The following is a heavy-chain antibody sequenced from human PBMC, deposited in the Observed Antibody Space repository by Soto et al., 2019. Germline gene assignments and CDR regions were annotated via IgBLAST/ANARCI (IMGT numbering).Heavy chain of an antibody. CDR2: IKLGNGNT. D-gene: IGHD2-15*01. CDR1: GYTFTDYA. V-gene: IGHV1-3*01. J-gene: IGHJ4*02. CDR3: AKEGAHYTPLDH. Sequence: ASVKVSCKASGYTFTDYALHWVRQAPGHGLEWMGWIKLGNGNTGYSRKFQGRVTNVRDMSASTAYIEVTSLTSEDTAIYYCAKEGAHYTPLDHWGQGTLVTVSS.